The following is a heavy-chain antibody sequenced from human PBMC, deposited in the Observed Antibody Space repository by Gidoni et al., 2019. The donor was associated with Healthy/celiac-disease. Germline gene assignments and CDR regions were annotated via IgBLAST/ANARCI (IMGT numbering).Heavy chain of an antibody. CDR3: ATDYGDYVFDY. V-gene: IGHV4-39*07. CDR2: IYYSGST. J-gene: IGHJ4*02. CDR1: GGSISSSSYY. D-gene: IGHD4-17*01. Sequence: QLQLQESGPGLVKPSETLSLTCTVSGGSISSSSYYWGWIRQPPGKGLEWIGSIYYSGSTYYNPSLKSRVTISVDTSKNQFSLKLSSVTAADTAVYYCATDYGDYVFDYWGQGTLVTVSS.